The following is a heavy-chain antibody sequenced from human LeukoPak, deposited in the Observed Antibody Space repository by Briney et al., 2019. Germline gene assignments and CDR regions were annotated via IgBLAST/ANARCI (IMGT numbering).Heavy chain of an antibody. D-gene: IGHD3-22*01. CDR2: ISGSGGST. V-gene: IGHV3-23*01. CDR1: GFTFSSYA. Sequence: GGSLRLSCAASGFTFSSYAMSWVRQAPGKGLEWVSAISGSGGSTYYADSVKGRFTISRDNSKNTLYLQMNSLRAEDTAVYYRAKGEYYYDSSGHTMDVWGKGTTVTVSS. CDR3: AKGEYYYDSSGHTMDV. J-gene: IGHJ6*03.